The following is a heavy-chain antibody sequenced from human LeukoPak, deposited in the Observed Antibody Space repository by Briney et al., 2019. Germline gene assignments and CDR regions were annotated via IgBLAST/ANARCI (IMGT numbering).Heavy chain of an antibody. V-gene: IGHV3-21*01. CDR1: GFTFSSYS. Sequence: PGGSLRLSCAASGFTFSSYSMNWVRQAPGKGLEWVSSISSSSSYIYYADSVKGRFTISRDNAKNSLYLQMNSLRAEDTAVYYCARDLGSSSSVYYYYYMDVWGKGTTVTVSS. J-gene: IGHJ6*03. CDR2: ISSSSSYI. CDR3: ARDLGSSSSVYYYYYMDV. D-gene: IGHD6-6*01.